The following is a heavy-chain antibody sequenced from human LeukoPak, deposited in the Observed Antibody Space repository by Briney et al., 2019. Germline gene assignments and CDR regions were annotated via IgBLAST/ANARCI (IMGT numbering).Heavy chain of an antibody. CDR3: ARDVLLVPRWFDP. J-gene: IGHJ5*02. D-gene: IGHD6-13*01. CDR1: GYTFTSYY. Sequence: GASVKVSCKASGYTFTSYYMHWVRQAPGQGLEWMGIINPSGGSTSYAQKFQGRVTMTRDTSTSTAYMELRSLRSDDTAVYYCARDVLLVPRWFDPWGQGTLVTVSS. V-gene: IGHV1-46*01. CDR2: INPSGGST.